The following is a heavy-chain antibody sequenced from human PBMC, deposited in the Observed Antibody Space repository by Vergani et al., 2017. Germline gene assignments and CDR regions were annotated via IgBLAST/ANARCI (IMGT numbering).Heavy chain of an antibody. V-gene: IGHV3-21*01. J-gene: IGHJ3*01. Sequence: EVQMVESGGGLVQPGGSLRLSCVASGFTFSHYSMNWVRQAPGKRLEWFSSISGNNDDVYYADSVKCRFTISRDNANNSLYLDMSSLRAEDTAVYYCVRDVRVSRTWGQGTLAAVSS. CDR1: GFTFSHYS. CDR2: ISGNNDDV. CDR3: VRDVRVSRT.